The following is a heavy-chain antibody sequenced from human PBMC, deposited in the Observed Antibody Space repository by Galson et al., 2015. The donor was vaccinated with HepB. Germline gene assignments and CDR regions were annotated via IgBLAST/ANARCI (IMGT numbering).Heavy chain of an antibody. V-gene: IGHV1-2*02. CDR1: GYTFTGYY. J-gene: IGHJ4*02. Sequence: SVKVSCKASGYTFTGYYMHWVRQAPGQGLEWMGWINPNSGGTNYAQKFQGRVTMTRDTSTSNAYMELSRLTSDDTAVYYCARDAAVAGDYWGQGTLVTVSS. D-gene: IGHD6-19*01. CDR2: INPNSGGT. CDR3: ARDAAVAGDY.